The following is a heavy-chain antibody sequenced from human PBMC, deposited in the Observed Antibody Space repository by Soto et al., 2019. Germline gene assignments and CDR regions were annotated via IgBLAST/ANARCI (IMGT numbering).Heavy chain of an antibody. CDR3: AKDEGYCSGGSCYSWFDP. D-gene: IGHD2-15*01. J-gene: IGHJ5*02. CDR2: ISGSGGST. CDR1: GFTFSSYA. Sequence: GGSLRLSCAASGFTFSSYAMSWVRQAPGKGLEWVSAISGSGGSTYYADSVKGRFTISRDNSKNTLYLQMNSLRAEDTAVYYCAKDEGYCSGGSCYSWFDPWGQGTLVTVS. V-gene: IGHV3-23*01.